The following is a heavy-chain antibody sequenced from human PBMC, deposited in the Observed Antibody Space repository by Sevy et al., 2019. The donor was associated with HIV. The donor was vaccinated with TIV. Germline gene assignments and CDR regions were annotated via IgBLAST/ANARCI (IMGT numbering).Heavy chain of an antibody. V-gene: IGHV4-31*03. Sequence: SETLSLTCTVSGASISSGNYYWTRIRQHPGKGLEWIGYSFYSGNTYYNPSLKSRANISLDKSNNQFSLRLSSVTAADTAVYYCARDDGYKNCWFPYYYYCGMDVWGRGTTVTVSS. CDR1: GASISSGNYY. CDR3: ARDDGYKNCWFPYYYYCGMDV. J-gene: IGHJ6*02. D-gene: IGHD5-12*01. CDR2: SFYSGNT.